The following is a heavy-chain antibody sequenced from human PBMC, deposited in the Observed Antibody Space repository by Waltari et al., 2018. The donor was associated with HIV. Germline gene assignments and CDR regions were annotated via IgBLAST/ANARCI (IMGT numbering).Heavy chain of an antibody. CDR3: TTAPDY. V-gene: IGHV3-15*01. Sequence: EVQLVESGGGLVKPGGSLRRSCAASGFTFSNAGMTWVRQAPGKGLEWVGRIKSRADGGTTDHAAPVKDRFTISRDDSKSTLFLQMNSLKTEDTAVYYCTTAPDYWGQGTLVTVSS. J-gene: IGHJ4*02. CDR2: IKSRADGGTT. CDR1: GFTFSNAG.